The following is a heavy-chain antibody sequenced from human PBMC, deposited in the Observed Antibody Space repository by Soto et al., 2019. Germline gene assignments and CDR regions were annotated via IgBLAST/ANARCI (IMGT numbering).Heavy chain of an antibody. CDR3: ARESHDILTGPPWVWYFDL. J-gene: IGHJ2*01. D-gene: IGHD3-9*01. CDR2: INDRGSS. CDR1: GGSFSGYY. V-gene: IGHV4-34*01. Sequence: QVQLQQWGAGPLRPLETLSLTCGVSGGSFSGYYWAWIRQSPGKGLEWIGEINDRGSSNSNPSLKSRVSISVDTSKNHYSLTLRSVTAADTAVYYCARESHDILTGPPWVWYFDLWGRGTLVTVSS.